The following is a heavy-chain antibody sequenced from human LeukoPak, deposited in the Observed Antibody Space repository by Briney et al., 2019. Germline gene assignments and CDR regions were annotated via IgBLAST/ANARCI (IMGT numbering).Heavy chain of an antibody. Sequence: SETLSLTCTVSGGSISSYYWSWIRQPPGKGLEWIGYIYYSGSTNYNPSLKSRVTISVDTSKNQFSLKLSSVTAADTAVYYCARDSSAYPGSYGFDIWGQGTMVTVSS. D-gene: IGHD3-22*01. CDR1: GGSISSYY. CDR3: ARDSSAYPGSYGFDI. J-gene: IGHJ3*02. CDR2: IYYSGST. V-gene: IGHV4-59*01.